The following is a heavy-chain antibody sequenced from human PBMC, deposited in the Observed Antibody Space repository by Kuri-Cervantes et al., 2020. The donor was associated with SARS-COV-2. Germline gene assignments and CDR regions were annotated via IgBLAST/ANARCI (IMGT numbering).Heavy chain of an antibody. CDR1: GFTFSSYG. Sequence: GESLKISCAASGFTFSSYGMHWVRQAPGKGLEWISYISSRSTTIYYADSAKGRFTISRDNAKNSLYLQMNRLRVEDTAVYYCARGPGYSSTWYGNWFDPWGQGTLVTVSS. V-gene: IGHV3-48*01. D-gene: IGHD6-13*01. J-gene: IGHJ5*02. CDR3: ARGPGYSSTWYGNWFDP. CDR2: ISSRSTTI.